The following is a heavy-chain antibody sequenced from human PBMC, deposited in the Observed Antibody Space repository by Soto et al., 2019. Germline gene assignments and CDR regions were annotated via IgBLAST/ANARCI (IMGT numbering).Heavy chain of an antibody. Sequence: QITLKESGPTLVKPTQTLTLTCTFSGFSLTSSGVGVDWIRQPPGKALEWLGLICCGDDKRYSPSLKNRLTISRDTSKNQVALTTTNMDPVDTATYYCAHRRGTVDALDDWGQGTLVTVSS. CDR3: AHRRGTVDALDD. CDR1: GFSLTSSGVG. CDR2: ICCGDDK. V-gene: IGHV2-5*02. J-gene: IGHJ4*02. D-gene: IGHD7-27*01.